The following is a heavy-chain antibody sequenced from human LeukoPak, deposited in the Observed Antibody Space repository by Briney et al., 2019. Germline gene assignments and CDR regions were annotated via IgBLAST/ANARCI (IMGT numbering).Heavy chain of an antibody. CDR2: MNPNSGNT. D-gene: IGHD6-19*01. CDR1: GYTFTSYD. J-gene: IGHJ6*03. V-gene: IGHV1-8*03. Sequence: VASVKVSCKASGYTFTSYDINWVRQATGQGLEWMGWMNPNSGNTGYAQKFQGRVTITRNTSISTAYMELSSLRSEDTAVYYCASTKYSSGWYDPDYYYYYMDVWGKGTTVTVSS. CDR3: ASTKYSSGWYDPDYYYYYMDV.